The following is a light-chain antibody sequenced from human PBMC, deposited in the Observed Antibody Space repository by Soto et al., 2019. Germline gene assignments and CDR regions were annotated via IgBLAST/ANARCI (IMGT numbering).Light chain of an antibody. V-gene: IGKV3-15*01. Sequence: IVMTQSPATLSVSPGEGAALSCRASQSISVHVDWYQQKPGQAPRLLIYHASSRSTGIPARFSGSGSGTEFTLTISSLQSEDFAVYYCQQYNSWPTFGPGTKVDIK. CDR1: QSISVH. CDR2: HAS. CDR3: QQYNSWPT. J-gene: IGKJ3*01.